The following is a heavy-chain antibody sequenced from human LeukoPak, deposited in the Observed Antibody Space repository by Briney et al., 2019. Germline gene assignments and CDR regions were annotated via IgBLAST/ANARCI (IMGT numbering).Heavy chain of an antibody. CDR2: IYHSGST. CDR1: GGSISSSNW. J-gene: IGHJ6*01. Sequence: SETLSLTCAVSGGSISSSNWWSWVRQPPGKGLEWIGEIYHSGSTNYNPSLKSRVTISVDKSKNQFSLKLSSVTAADTAVYFCATTEKNRYYINLWGPGTTVIVSS. V-gene: IGHV4-4*02. D-gene: IGHD2-21*01. CDR3: ATTEKNRYYINL.